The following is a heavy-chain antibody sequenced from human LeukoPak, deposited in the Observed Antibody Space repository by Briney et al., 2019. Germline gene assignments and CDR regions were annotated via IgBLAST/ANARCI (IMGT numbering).Heavy chain of an antibody. CDR3: ARGYSWSGYIYDY. CDR1: GFTFSSHW. Sequence: GGSLRLSCAVSGFTFSSHWMTWVRQAPGKWQEWVANIKKDGSEKYYADSVKGRFTIYRDDAKNSVYLQMNSLRTEDTAASYCARGYSWSGYIYDYSGQGTLVTVYS. V-gene: IGHV3-7*01. J-gene: IGHJ4*02. D-gene: IGHD3-3*01. CDR2: IKKDGSEK.